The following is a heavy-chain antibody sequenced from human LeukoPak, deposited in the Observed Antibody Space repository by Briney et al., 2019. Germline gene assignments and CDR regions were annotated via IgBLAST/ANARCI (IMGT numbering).Heavy chain of an antibody. V-gene: IGHV3-23*01. Sequence: GGPLRLSCAASGFTFSSYAMSWVRQAPGKGLEWVSAISASGGSTDYADSVKGRFTISRDNSRNTLYLQMNSLRAEDTAVYYCAKRSYYGDYEFAYWGQGTLVTVSS. CDR2: ISASGGST. D-gene: IGHD4-17*01. J-gene: IGHJ4*02. CDR1: GFTFSSYA. CDR3: AKRSYYGDYEFAY.